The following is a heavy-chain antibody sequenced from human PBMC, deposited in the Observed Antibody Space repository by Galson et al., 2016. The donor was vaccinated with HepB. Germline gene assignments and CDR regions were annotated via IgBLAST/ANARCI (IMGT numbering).Heavy chain of an antibody. J-gene: IGHJ2*01. Sequence: SLRLSCAASGFSVSDSYITWVRQAPGKGVDWVSIIYNDGNTFHAQFVKGRFTISRDNSKNSLGLQMSNVRAEDTAVYYCATVLPAGHYWYPHLWGRGTLVSVSS. CDR2: IYNDGNT. CDR3: ATVLPAGHYWYPHL. V-gene: IGHV3-53*01. CDR1: GFSVSDSY.